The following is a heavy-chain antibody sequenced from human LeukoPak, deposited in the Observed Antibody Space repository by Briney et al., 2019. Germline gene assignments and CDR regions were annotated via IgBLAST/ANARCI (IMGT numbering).Heavy chain of an antibody. V-gene: IGHV4-59*02. J-gene: IGHJ5*02. CDR2: IYYSGST. Sequence: SETLSLTCTVSGGSVSSYYWSWIRQPPGKGLEWVGYIYYSGSTNYNPSVKSRVTISVDTSKNQFSLRLSSVTAADTAVHYCARDSSGLNWFDPWGQGILVTVSS. CDR3: ARDSSGLNWFDP. CDR1: GGSVSSYY. D-gene: IGHD3-22*01.